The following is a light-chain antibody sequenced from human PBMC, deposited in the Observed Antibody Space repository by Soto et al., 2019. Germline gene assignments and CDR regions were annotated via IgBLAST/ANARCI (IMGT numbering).Light chain of an antibody. J-gene: IGLJ1*01. Sequence: QSVLTQPRSVSGSPGQSVTISCTGTSSDFGGYNYVSWYQHHPGKAPKLMIYEVNKRPSGVPDRFSGSKSGIMASLTVSGLQAEDEADYYCSSYAGNNNLYVFGTGTKV. CDR3: SSYAGNNNLYV. V-gene: IGLV2-8*01. CDR1: SSDFGGYNY. CDR2: EVN.